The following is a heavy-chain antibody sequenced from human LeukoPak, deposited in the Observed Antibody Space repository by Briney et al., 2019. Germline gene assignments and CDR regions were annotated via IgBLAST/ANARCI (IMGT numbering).Heavy chain of an antibody. CDR3: ARAFPYYDFWSGYRTNWFDP. Sequence: SETLSLTCAVYGGSFSGYYWSWIRQPPGKGLEWIGEINHSGSTDYNPSLKSRVTISVDTSKNQFSLKLSSVTAADTAVYYCARAFPYYDFWSGYRTNWFDPWGQGTLVTVSS. CDR2: INHSGST. V-gene: IGHV4-34*01. CDR1: GGSFSGYY. D-gene: IGHD3-3*01. J-gene: IGHJ5*02.